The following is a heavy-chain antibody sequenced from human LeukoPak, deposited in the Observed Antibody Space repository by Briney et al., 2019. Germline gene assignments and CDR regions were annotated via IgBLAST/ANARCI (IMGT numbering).Heavy chain of an antibody. D-gene: IGHD6-19*01. CDR2: INHSGST. CDR3: ARGSGSGWPLDY. J-gene: IGHJ4*02. Sequence: SETLSLTCAVSGGSFSGYYWSWIRQPPGKGLEWIGEINHSGSTNYNSYLKSRVTISVDTSNNQFSLQLNSVTPEDTAVYYCARGSGSGWPLDYWGQGTLVTVSS. CDR1: GGSFSGYY. V-gene: IGHV4-34*01.